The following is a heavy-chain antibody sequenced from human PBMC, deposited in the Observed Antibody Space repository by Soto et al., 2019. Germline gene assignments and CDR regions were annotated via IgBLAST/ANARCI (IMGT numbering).Heavy chain of an antibody. CDR3: AKDREDHNSVWDAFDV. J-gene: IGHJ3*01. D-gene: IGHD1-26*01. Sequence: EVQLLESGGGLVQPGESLRLSCAASGFIFSDYAMSWVRQAPGKGLEWVSSAGGADDTYSPDSVKGRFISSRDNSKSILYLQMNSLRAEDTALYFCAKDREDHNSVWDAFDVWGQGTVVTVSS. V-gene: IGHV3-23*01. CDR2: AGGADDT. CDR1: GFIFSDYA.